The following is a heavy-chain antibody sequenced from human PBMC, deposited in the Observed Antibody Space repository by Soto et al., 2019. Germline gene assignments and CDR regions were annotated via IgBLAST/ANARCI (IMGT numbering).Heavy chain of an antibody. CDR1: GFTFSSYE. J-gene: IGHJ4*02. CDR3: ARATYDDY. Sequence: EVQLVESGGGLVQPGGSLRLSCAASGFTFSSYEMSWVRQAPGRGLEWVSYNSGSGSAIYYADSVKGRFTISRDNAKSSLYLQMNSLRAEDTALYYCARATYDDYWCQGTLVTVSS. V-gene: IGHV3-48*03. D-gene: IGHD3-3*01. CDR2: NSGSGSAI.